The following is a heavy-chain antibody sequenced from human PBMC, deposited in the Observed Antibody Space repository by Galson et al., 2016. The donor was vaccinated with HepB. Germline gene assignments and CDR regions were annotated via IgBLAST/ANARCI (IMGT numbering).Heavy chain of an antibody. CDR2: ISGSGGSI. Sequence: SLRPSCAASEFPFSTYGMSWVRQAPGQGLEWVSGISGSGGSIYSADPVKGRFTISRDNSKNTLYLQMNSLRADDTAVYYCANNTLVAGTATYVFDNWGQGTLVTVSS. CDR1: EFPFSTYG. CDR3: ANNTLVAGTATYVFDN. D-gene: IGHD6-19*01. V-gene: IGHV3-23*01. J-gene: IGHJ4*02.